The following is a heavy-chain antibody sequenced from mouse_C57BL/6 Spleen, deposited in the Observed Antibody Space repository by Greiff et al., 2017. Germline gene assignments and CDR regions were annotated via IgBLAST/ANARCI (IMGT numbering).Heavy chain of an antibody. CDR1: GFTFSSYA. V-gene: IGHV5-4*03. J-gene: IGHJ3*01. Sequence: EVKLLESGGGLVKPGGSLKLSCAASGFTFSSYAMSWVRQTPEKRLEWVATISDGGGYTYYPDNVKGRVTFSIDNATNNLYLQMSRLTSDDTAMYYCARRLYVYDYFAYWGQGTLVTVSA. D-gene: IGHD2-2*01. CDR3: ARRLYVYDYFAY. CDR2: ISDGGGYT.